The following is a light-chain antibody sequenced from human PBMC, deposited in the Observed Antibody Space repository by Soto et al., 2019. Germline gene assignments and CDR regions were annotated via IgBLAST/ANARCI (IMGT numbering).Light chain of an antibody. J-gene: IGKJ1*01. CDR2: KVS. Sequence: VVMTQSPLFLPVTLGQPASISCRSSQSLLFRDGNTFLNWIQHRPGQSPRRLIYKVSNRDPGVPDRFSGSGSGTDFTLKISRVEADDVGVYYCMQGTYWPEATLFGQGTKVEIK. CDR1: QSLLFRDGNTF. V-gene: IGKV2-30*01. CDR3: MQGTYWPEATL.